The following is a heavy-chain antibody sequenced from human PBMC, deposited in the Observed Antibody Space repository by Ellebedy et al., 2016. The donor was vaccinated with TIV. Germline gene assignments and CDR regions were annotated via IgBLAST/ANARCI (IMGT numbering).Heavy chain of an antibody. V-gene: IGHV4-34*01. J-gene: IGHJ6*02. CDR1: GGSFSGYY. CDR2: INHSGST. Sequence: MPSETLSLTCAVYGGSFSGYYWSWIRQPPGKGLEWIGEINHSGSTNYNPSLKGRVTISVDTSKNQFSLKLSSVTAADTAVYYCAKENYGMDVWGQGTTVTVSS. CDR3: AKENYGMDV.